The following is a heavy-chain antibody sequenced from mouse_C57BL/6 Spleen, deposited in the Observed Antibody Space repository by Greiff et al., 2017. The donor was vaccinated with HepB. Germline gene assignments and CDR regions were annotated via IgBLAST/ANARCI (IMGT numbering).Heavy chain of an antibody. J-gene: IGHJ2*01. D-gene: IGHD2-4*01. V-gene: IGHV14-2*01. CDR2: IDPEDGET. Sequence: VHVKQSGAELVKPGASVKLSCTASGFNIKDYYMHWVKQRTEQGLEWIGRIDPEDGETKYAPKFQGKATITADTSSNTAYLQLSSLTSEDTAVYYCARDDYDGRNYFDYWGQGTTLTVSS. CDR3: ARDDYDGRNYFDY. CDR1: GFNIKDYY.